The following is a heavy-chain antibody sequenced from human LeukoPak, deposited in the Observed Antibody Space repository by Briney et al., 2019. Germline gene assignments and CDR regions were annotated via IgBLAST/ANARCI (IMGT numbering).Heavy chain of an antibody. V-gene: IGHV1-2*02. D-gene: IGHD6-13*01. J-gene: IGHJ4*02. CDR2: INPSSGGT. Sequence: ASVKVSCKASGNTFPGNYLHWVRQAPGQGPEWMGWINPSSGGTSPAQKFQGRVAMTRDASISTVYIQLKRLTSDDTAVYYCAGGSSYYFFDYWGQGGLVTVSS. CDR3: AGGSSYYFFDY. CDR1: GNTFPGNY.